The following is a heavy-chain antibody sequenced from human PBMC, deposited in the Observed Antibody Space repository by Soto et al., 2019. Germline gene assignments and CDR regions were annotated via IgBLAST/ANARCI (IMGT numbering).Heavy chain of an antibody. CDR2: IKQDGSDK. J-gene: IGHJ3*02. Sequence: GGSLRLSCAASGFTVTNSYMAWVRQAPGKGLEWLTNIKQDGSDKYSADHVKGRFTISRDNAENSMYLEMNYLRAEDTAMYYCARYYDGSGNSDAFDIWGQGTMVTVSS. CDR3: ARYYDGSGNSDAFDI. CDR1: GFTVTNSY. D-gene: IGHD3-22*01. V-gene: IGHV3-7*03.